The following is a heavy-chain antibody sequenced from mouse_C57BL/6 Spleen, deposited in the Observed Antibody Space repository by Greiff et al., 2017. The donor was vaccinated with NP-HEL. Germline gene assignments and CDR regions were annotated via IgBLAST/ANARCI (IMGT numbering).Heavy chain of an antibody. CDR2: INPNNGGT. J-gene: IGHJ2*01. V-gene: IGHV1-26*01. CDR3: ARGEGPRFDY. Sequence: PLQQSGPELVKPGASVKISCKASGYTFTDYYMNWVKQSHGKSLEWIGDINPNNGGTSYNQKFKGKATLTVDKSSSTAYMELRSLTSEDSAVYYCARGEGPRFDYWGQGTTLTVSS. CDR1: GYTFTDYY.